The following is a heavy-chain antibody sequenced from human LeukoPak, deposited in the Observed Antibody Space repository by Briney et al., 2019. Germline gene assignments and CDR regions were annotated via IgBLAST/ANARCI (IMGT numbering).Heavy chain of an antibody. CDR3: ARDPGYGYGDSGRDY. V-gene: IGHV4-39*07. Sequence: SETLSLTCTVSGGSISSSRYYWGWIRQPPGKGLEWIGSIYYSGSTYYNPSLKSRVTISVDTSKNQFSLKLSSVTAADTAVYYCARDPGYGYGDSGRDYWGQGTLVTVSS. D-gene: IGHD4-17*01. J-gene: IGHJ4*02. CDR1: GGSISSSRYY. CDR2: IYYSGST.